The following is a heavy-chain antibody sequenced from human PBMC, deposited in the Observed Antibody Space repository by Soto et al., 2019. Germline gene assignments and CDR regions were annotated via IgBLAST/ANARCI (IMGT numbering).Heavy chain of an antibody. V-gene: IGHV3-23*01. CDR1: GFTFSYYA. Sequence: GGSLRLSCAASGFTFSYYAMSWVRQAPGKGLEWVSTVSGGGDSTYNAGSVKGRFTISRDNSKNTLYLQMNSLRAEDTAVYYCARDLTGRSGYSFGGLDYWGQGTLVTGS. D-gene: IGHD3-22*01. CDR2: VSGGGDST. CDR3: ARDLTGRSGYSFGGLDY. J-gene: IGHJ4*02.